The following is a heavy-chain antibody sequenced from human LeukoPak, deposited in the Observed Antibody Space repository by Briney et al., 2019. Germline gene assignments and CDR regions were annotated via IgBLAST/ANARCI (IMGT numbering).Heavy chain of an antibody. Sequence: SETLSLTCTVSGGSISSSSYYWGWIRQPPGKGLEWIGSIYYSGSTYYSPSLKSRVTISIDTSKNQFSLKLTSVTAADTAVYYCARDSAVTTTAFDYWGQGTLVTVSS. CDR2: IYYSGST. CDR1: GGSISSSSYY. CDR3: ARDSAVTTTAFDY. D-gene: IGHD4-11*01. V-gene: IGHV4-39*07. J-gene: IGHJ4*02.